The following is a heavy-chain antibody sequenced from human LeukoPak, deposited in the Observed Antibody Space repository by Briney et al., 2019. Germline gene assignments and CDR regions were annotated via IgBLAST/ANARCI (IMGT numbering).Heavy chain of an antibody. V-gene: IGHV3-23*01. J-gene: IGHJ5*02. CDR1: GFTFSSYA. CDR2: ISGSGGST. D-gene: IGHD3-10*01. Sequence: GGSLRLSCAASGFTFSSYAMSWVRQAPGKGLEWVSAISGSGGSTYYADSVKGRFTISRDNSKNTLYLQMNSLRAEDTAVYYCAKGRLRVLVREVTTPFDPWGQGTLVTVSS. CDR3: AKGRLRVLVREVTTPFDP.